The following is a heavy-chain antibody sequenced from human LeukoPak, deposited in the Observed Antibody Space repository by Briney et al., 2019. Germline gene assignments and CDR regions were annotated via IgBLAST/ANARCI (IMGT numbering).Heavy chain of an antibody. D-gene: IGHD6-13*01. J-gene: IGHJ4*02. CDR1: GGSISSSNW. Sequence: SGTLSLTCAVSGGSISSSNWWSWVRQPPGKGLEWIGEIYHSGSTNYNPSLKSRVTISVDKSKNQFSLKLSSVTAADTAVYYCARDSGAAAGTSDYYFDYWGQGTLVIVSS. CDR2: IYHSGST. CDR3: ARDSGAAAGTSDYYFDY. V-gene: IGHV4-4*02.